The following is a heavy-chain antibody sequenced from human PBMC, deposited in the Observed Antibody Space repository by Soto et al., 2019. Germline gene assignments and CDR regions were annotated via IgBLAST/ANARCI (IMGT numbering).Heavy chain of an antibody. D-gene: IGHD2-21*02. V-gene: IGHV3-23*01. CDR3: AKGFIRDCGGDCTVDT. CDR1: GFTFSSYT. J-gene: IGHJ5*02. CDR2: ISATGGST. Sequence: EVQLLESGGGLVQPGGSLRLSCAASGFTFSSYTMSWVRQAPGKGLEWVSGISATGGSTYYADSVKGRFTFSRDNSKNTLYLQMNSLRAEYTAVYYCAKGFIRDCGGDCTVDTWGQGTLVTVSS.